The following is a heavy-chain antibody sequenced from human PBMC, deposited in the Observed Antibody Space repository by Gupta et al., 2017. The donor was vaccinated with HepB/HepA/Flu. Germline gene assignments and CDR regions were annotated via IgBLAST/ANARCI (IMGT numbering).Heavy chain of an antibody. CDR3: ARGKAPSTVVRDYYYYYGMDV. CDR1: GFTVSSNY. Sequence: EVQLVESGGGLVQPGGSLRLSCAASGFTVSSNYMSWVRQAPGKGLEWVSVIYSGGSTYYADSVKGRFTISRDNSKNTLYLQMNSLRAEDTAVYYCARGKAPSTVVRDYYYYYGMDVWGQGTTVTVSS. CDR2: IYSGGST. D-gene: IGHD4-17*01. J-gene: IGHJ6*02. V-gene: IGHV3-66*01.